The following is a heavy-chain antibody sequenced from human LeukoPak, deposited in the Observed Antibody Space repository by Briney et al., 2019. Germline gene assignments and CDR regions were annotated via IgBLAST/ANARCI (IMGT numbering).Heavy chain of an antibody. V-gene: IGHV3-30-3*01. Sequence: GGSLRLSCAASGFTFSSYAMHWVRQAPGKGLEWVAVISYDGSNKYYADSVKGRFTISRDNSKNTLYLQMNSLRAEDTAVYYCASLDSTRYGMDVWGQGTTVTVSS. D-gene: IGHD2-2*01. J-gene: IGHJ6*02. CDR2: ISYDGSNK. CDR1: GFTFSSYA. CDR3: ASLDSTRYGMDV.